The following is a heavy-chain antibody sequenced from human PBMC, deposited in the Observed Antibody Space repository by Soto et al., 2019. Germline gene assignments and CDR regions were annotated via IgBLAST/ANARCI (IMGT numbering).Heavy chain of an antibody. D-gene: IGHD3-16*02. J-gene: IGHJ5*02. CDR2: ISDTGRTI. Sequence: GGSLRLSCVGSGVDFRGSYMNWIRQAPGKGLEWISYISDTGRTIHYADSVKGRFVISRDNSRDSLYLQMNDLRADDTAIYYCAGFKEGKIVGLRWLDPWGQGTRVTVSS. V-gene: IGHV3-11*01. CDR1: GVDFRGSY. CDR3: AGFKEGKIVGLRWLDP.